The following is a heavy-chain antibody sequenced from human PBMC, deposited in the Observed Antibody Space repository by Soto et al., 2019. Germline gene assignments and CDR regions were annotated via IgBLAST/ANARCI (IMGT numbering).Heavy chain of an antibody. V-gene: IGHV4-59*08. CDR3: ARRTNYGTAWYPDC. J-gene: IGHJ4*02. CDR1: GGSISGYS. D-gene: IGHD6-19*01. Sequence: QVQLQESGPGLVKPSETLSLTCAVSGGSISGYSWSWIRQPPGKGLEWIGNIHYSGGTNYNPSLKCRVTISLDTSNIQFSLQLTSVTAADSAVYYCARRTNYGTAWYPDCWGQGTLVTVSS. CDR2: IHYSGGT.